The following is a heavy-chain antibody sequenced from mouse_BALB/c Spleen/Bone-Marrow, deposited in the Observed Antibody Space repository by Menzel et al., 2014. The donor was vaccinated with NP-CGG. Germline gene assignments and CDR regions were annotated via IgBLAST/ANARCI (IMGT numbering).Heavy chain of an antibody. J-gene: IGHJ2*01. Sequence: VQLQESGAELVKPGASVKLSCKASGYTFTSYWMHWVKQRPGQGLEWIGEINPSNGRTNYNEKFKSKATLTVDKSSSTAYMQLSSLTSEDSAVYYCARRTTTVVAKDYWGQGTPLTVPS. D-gene: IGHD1-1*01. CDR2: INPSNGRT. CDR1: GYTFTSYW. CDR3: ARRTTTVVAKDY. V-gene: IGHV1S81*02.